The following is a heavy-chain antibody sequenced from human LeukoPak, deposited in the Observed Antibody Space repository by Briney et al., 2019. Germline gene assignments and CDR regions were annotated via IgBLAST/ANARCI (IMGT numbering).Heavy chain of an antibody. CDR1: GFTFSNAW. CDR2: IKSKTDGGTT. Sequence: TGGSLRLSCAASGFTFSNAWMNWVRQAPGKGLEWVGRIKSKTDGGTTDYAAPVKGRFTISRDDSKNTLYLQMSCLKTEDTAVYYCTTGEYSSSWYSWRYYYGMDVWGQGTTVTVSS. CDR3: TTGEYSSSWYSWRYYYGMDV. J-gene: IGHJ6*02. D-gene: IGHD6-13*01. V-gene: IGHV3-15*07.